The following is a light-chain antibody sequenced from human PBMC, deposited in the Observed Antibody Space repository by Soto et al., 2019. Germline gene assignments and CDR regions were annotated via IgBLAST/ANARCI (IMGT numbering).Light chain of an antibody. J-gene: IGLJ3*02. CDR2: EGT. Sequence: QSALTQPASVSGSPGQSITISCTGTSSDVGNYNLVSWYQQHPGKAPKLMIYEGTKRPSGVSNRFSGSKSGNTASLRISGLQAGDEADYYCCSYAGSSTWVFGGGTNLTVL. V-gene: IGLV2-23*01. CDR3: CSYAGSSTWV. CDR1: SSDVGNYNL.